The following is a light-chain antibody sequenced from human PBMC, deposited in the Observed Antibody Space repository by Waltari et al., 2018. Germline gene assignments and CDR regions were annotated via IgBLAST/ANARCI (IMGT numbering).Light chain of an antibody. Sequence: AIHLTQSPSSLSASVGDRITIPCRASQGLSSALAWYQQKPGESPKFLIYDASSLQSGVPSRFSGSASGTDFTLTITSLQPEDFATYYCQQLHSYPITFGQGTRLEIK. CDR2: DAS. J-gene: IGKJ5*01. CDR3: QQLHSYPIT. CDR1: QGLSSA. V-gene: IGKV1-13*02.